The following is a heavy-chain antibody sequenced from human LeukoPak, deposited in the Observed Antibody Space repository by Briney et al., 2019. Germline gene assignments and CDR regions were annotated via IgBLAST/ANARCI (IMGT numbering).Heavy chain of an antibody. CDR2: IYYSGST. V-gene: IGHV4-59*08. Sequence: PSETLSLTCTVSGGSISSYYWSWIRQPPGKGLEGIGYIYYSGSTNYNPSLKSRVTISVDTSKNQFSLKMSSVTAADTAVYYCARLDDYYYYYGMDVWGQGTTVTVSS. CDR1: GGSISSYY. CDR3: ARLDDYYYYYGMDV. J-gene: IGHJ6*02.